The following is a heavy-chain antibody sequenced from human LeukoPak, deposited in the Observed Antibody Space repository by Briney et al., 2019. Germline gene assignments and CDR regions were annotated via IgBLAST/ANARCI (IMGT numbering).Heavy chain of an antibody. V-gene: IGHV3-7*01. D-gene: IGHD3-22*01. CDR2: IKQDGSEK. J-gene: IGHJ4*02. CDR1: GFTFSSYW. CDR3: ARDPGYGNYYDSSGFFDY. Sequence: GGSLRLSCAASGFTFSSYWMSWVRQAPGKGLEWVANIKQDGSEKYYVDSVKGRFTISRDNAKNSLYLLMNSLRAEDTAVYYCARDPGYGNYYDSSGFFDYWGQGTLVTVSS.